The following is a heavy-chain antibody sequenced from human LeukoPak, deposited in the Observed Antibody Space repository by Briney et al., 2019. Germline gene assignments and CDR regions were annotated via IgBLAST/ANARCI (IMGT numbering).Heavy chain of an antibody. CDR3: TRGPVVPADYYYYGMDV. D-gene: IGHD2-2*01. V-gene: IGHV1-69*13. J-gene: IGHJ6*02. CDR1: GGTFSSYA. CDR2: IIPIFGTA. Sequence: SVKVSCKASGGTFSSYAISWVRQAPGQGLEWMGGIIPIFGTANYAQKFQGRVTITADESTSTAYMELSSLRSEDTAVYYCTRGPVVPADYYYYGMDVWGQGTTVTVSS.